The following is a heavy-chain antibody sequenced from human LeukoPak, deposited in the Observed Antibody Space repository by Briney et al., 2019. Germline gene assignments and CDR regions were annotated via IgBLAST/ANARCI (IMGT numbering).Heavy chain of an antibody. CDR2: ISSSSSYI. Sequence: GGSLRLSCAASGFTFSSYSMNWVRQAPGKGLEWVSSISSSSSYIYYADSVKGRFTISRDNAKNSLYLQMNSLRAEDTAVYYCARDRTDSSGYYHRNAFDIWGQGTMVTVSS. D-gene: IGHD3-22*01. CDR3: ARDRTDSSGYYHRNAFDI. CDR1: GFTFSSYS. J-gene: IGHJ3*02. V-gene: IGHV3-21*01.